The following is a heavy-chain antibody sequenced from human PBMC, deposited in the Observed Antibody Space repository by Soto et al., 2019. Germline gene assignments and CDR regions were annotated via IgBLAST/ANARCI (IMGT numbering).Heavy chain of an antibody. CDR3: ARRVRHSYGYNWLDP. CDR2: IYYSGST. V-gene: IGHV4-39*01. J-gene: IGHJ5*02. Sequence: SETLSLTCTVSGGSISSSSYYWGWIRQPPGKGLEWIGSIYYSGSTYYNPSLKSRVTISVDTSKNQFSLKLSSVTAADTAVYYCARRVRHSYGYNWLDPWGQGTLVTVSS. D-gene: IGHD5-18*01. CDR1: GGSISSSSYY.